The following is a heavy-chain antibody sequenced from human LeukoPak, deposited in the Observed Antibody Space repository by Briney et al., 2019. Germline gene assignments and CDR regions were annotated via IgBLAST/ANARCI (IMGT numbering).Heavy chain of an antibody. CDR3: ARGRATLRITMVRGVINH. J-gene: IGHJ4*02. CDR1: GYTFTSYD. CDR2: MNPNSGNT. V-gene: IGHV1-8*01. Sequence: ASVKVSCKASGYTFTSYDINWVRQATGQGLEWMGWMNPNSGNTGYAQKFQGRVTMTRNTSISTAYMGLSSLRSEDTAVYYCARGRATLRITMVRGVINHWGQGTLVTVSS. D-gene: IGHD3-10*01.